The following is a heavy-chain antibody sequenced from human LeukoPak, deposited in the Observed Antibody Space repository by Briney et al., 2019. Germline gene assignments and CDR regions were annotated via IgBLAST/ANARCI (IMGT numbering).Heavy chain of an antibody. D-gene: IGHD3-3*01. CDR3: ARLEADFWSGYYYYGDRNYYYYMDV. J-gene: IGHJ6*03. CDR2: INTNTGNP. V-gene: IGHV7-4-1*02. Sequence: GASVKVSCKASGYTFTSYAMNWVRQAPGQGLGWMGWINTNTGNPTYAQGFTGRFVFSLDTSVSTAYLQISSLKAEDTAVYYCARLEADFWSGYYYYGDRNYYYYMDVWGKGTTVTVSS. CDR1: GYTFTSYA.